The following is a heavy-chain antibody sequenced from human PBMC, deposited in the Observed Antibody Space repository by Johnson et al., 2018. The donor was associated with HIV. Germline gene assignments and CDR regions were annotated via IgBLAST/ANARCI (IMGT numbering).Heavy chain of an antibody. CDR2: IKSKTDGGTT. V-gene: IGHV3-15*01. CDR3: ATGFGPAFEM. D-gene: IGHD3-16*01. Sequence: VQLVESGGGLVQPGRSLRLSCAASGFTFDDYAMHWVRQAPGKGLEWVGRIKSKTDGGTTDHAAPVKGRFSISRDDSKNTLYLQMNSLKTEDTAVYYCATGFGPAFEMWGQGTMVTVSS. J-gene: IGHJ3*02. CDR1: GFTFDDYA.